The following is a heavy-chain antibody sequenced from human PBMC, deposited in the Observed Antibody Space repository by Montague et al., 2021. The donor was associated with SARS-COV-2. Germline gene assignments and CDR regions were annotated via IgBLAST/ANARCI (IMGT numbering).Heavy chain of an antibody. CDR3: ARDAGGAAAGKGRYFDL. CDR1: SGSIRSGSYY. Sequence: TLSLTCSVSSGSIRSGSYYWTWTRQPAGKGLEWIGRIYTGGTTHYNPSLKSRVTISLDTSKNQFSLNLNSVTAADTAVYFCARDAGGAAAGKGRYFDLWGRGTLVTVSS. V-gene: IGHV4-61*02. D-gene: IGHD6-13*01. CDR2: IYTGGTT. J-gene: IGHJ2*01.